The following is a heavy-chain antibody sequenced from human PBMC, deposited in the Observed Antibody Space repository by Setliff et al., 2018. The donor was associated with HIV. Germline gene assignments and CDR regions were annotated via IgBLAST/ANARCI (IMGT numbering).Heavy chain of an antibody. J-gene: IGHJ3*02. D-gene: IGHD6-13*01. V-gene: IGHV4-59*08. CDR2: IYYSGST. Sequence: PSETLSLTCDVYGGSFSGYYWSWIRQPPGKGLEWIGYIYYSGSTNYNPSLKSRVTISVDTSKNQFSLKLSSVTAADTAVYYCVRGPHTSSWYGGYAFDIWGQGTMVTVSS. CDR3: VRGPHTSSWYGGYAFDI. CDR1: GGSFSGYY.